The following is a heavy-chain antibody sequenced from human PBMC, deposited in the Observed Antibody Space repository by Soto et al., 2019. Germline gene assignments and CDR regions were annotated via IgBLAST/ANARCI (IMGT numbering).Heavy chain of an antibody. CDR3: ARDSGAKLSSS. Sequence: QVQLVQSGAEMRRPGSSVKVSCKASGGTFSSYRINWVRQAPGQGLEWVGGIVPIYRTADYAQKFQGRVTITADEAARTAYMDLRGPKSQDTAVYYCARDSGAKLSSSWGQGTLVTVSS. CDR1: GGTFSSYR. V-gene: IGHV1-69*01. D-gene: IGHD6-13*01. J-gene: IGHJ4*02. CDR2: IVPIYRTA.